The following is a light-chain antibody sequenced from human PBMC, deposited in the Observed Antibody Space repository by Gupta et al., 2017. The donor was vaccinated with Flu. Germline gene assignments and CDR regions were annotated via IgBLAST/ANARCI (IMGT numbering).Light chain of an antibody. CDR1: QSVLYSSNNKNY. CDR2: WAS. J-gene: IGKJ4*01. Sequence: DIVMTQSPDSLAVSPGEGATINCKSSQSVLYSSNNKNYLAWYQQKPGQPPKLLIYWASTRESGVPDRFSGSGSGTDFTLTISSLQAEDVAVYYCQQYYSTPLTFGGGTKVEIK. CDR3: QQYYSTPLT. V-gene: IGKV4-1*01.